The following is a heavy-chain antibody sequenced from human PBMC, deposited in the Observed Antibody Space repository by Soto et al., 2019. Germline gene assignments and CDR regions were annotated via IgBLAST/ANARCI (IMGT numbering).Heavy chain of an antibody. CDR3: ARAGSTWRYFFDY. D-gene: IGHD6-13*01. V-gene: IGHV4-59*01. CDR2: VYYSGTT. J-gene: IGHJ4*02. Sequence: SETLSLTCTVSGGSISSYYWTWIRQPPGKGLEWVGYVYYSGTTYYNPSLQSRVTISVDTSKNQFSLKVKSVTAADTAIYYCARAGSTWRYFFDYWGQASLVTVSS. CDR1: GGSISSYY.